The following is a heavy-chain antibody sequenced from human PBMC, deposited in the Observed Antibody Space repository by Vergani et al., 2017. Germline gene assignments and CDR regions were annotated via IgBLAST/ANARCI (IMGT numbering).Heavy chain of an antibody. CDR2: IIPIFGTA. V-gene: IGHV1-69*01. D-gene: IGHD3-22*01. CDR1: GGTFSSNA. Sequence: QVQLVQSGAEVKKPGSSVKVSCKASGGTFSSNAISWVRQAPGQGLEWMGGIIPIFGTANYAQKFQGRVTITADESTSTAYMELSSLRSEDTAVYYCAGFYYYDSSGYPTDAFDIWGQGTMVTVSS. J-gene: IGHJ3*02. CDR3: AGFYYYDSSGYPTDAFDI.